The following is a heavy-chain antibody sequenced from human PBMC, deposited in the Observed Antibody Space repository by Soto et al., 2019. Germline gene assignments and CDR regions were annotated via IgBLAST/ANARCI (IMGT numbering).Heavy chain of an antibody. Sequence: GGALRLYCAASGVTFSSYAMSWVRQAPGKGLEWVSGISGSGGSTYYADSVKGRFTISRDNSKNTLYLQMNSLRAEDTAVYYCAKDLAARQFGFDPWGQGTLVTVSS. J-gene: IGHJ5*02. V-gene: IGHV3-23*01. CDR1: GVTFSSYA. D-gene: IGHD6-13*01. CDR3: AKDLAARQFGFDP. CDR2: ISGSGGST.